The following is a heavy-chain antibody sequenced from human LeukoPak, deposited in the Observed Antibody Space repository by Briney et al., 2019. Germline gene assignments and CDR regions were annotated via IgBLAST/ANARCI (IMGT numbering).Heavy chain of an antibody. J-gene: IGHJ4*02. CDR2: IYYSGST. D-gene: IGHD2-15*01. CDR3: ARGSDLRPIYCSGGSCYPLRTYYFDY. Sequence: SETLSLTCTVSGGSISSSSYYWGWIRQPPGKGLEWIGSIYYSGSTYYNPSLKSRVTISVDTSKNQFSLKLSSVTAADTAVYYCARGSDLRPIYCSGGSCYPLRTYYFDYWGQGTLVTVSS. CDR1: GGSISSSSYY. V-gene: IGHV4-39*07.